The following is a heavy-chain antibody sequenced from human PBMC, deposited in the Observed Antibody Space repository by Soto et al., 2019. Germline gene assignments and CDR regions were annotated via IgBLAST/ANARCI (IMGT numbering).Heavy chain of an antibody. CDR2: ISSSGSTI. J-gene: IGHJ4*02. Sequence: GGSLRLSCAASGFTFSDYYMSWIRQAPGKGLEWVSYISSSGSTIYYADSVKGRFTISRDNAKNSLYLQMNSLRAEDTAVYYCAGNHYYGSGSYLDYWGQGTLVTVSS. D-gene: IGHD3-10*01. CDR3: AGNHYYGSGSYLDY. V-gene: IGHV3-11*01. CDR1: GFTFSDYY.